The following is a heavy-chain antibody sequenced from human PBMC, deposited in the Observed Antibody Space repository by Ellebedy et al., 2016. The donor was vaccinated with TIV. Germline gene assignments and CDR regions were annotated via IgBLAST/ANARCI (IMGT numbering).Heavy chain of an antibody. V-gene: IGHV4-39*01. Sequence: MPSETLSLTCTVSGASFSSRSYYWGWIRQPPGKGLEWLGNIYYSGSTYYSPSLKSRVTISVDTSKNQFSLKLSSVTAADTAVYYCARQVWAGYSGYGIYYFDYWGQGILVTVSS. D-gene: IGHD5-12*01. J-gene: IGHJ4*02. CDR2: IYYSGST. CDR1: GASFSSRSYY. CDR3: ARQVWAGYSGYGIYYFDY.